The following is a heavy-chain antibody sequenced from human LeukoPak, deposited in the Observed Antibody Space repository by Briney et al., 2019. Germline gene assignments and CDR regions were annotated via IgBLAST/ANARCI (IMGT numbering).Heavy chain of an antibody. CDR2: IIPIFGTA. CDR1: GGTFSSYA. J-gene: IGHJ4*02. CDR3: ARASSSWYATFDY. V-gene: IGHV1-69*01. Sequence: ASVKVSCKASGGTFSSYAISWVRQAPGQGLEWMGGIIPIFGTANYAQKFQGRVTITADESTSTAYMELSSLRSEGTAVYYCARASSSWYATFDYWGQGTLVTVSS. D-gene: IGHD6-13*01.